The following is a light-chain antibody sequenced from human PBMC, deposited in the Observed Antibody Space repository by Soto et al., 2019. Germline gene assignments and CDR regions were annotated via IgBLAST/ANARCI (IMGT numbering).Light chain of an antibody. CDR3: QQYGSSGT. CDR2: GAS. Sequence: IVLTQSPVTLSLSRGERATLSCRASQSVSSNYLAWYQQKPGQAPRLLIYGASNRATGIPDRFSGSGSGTDFTLTISRLEPGDFAVYYCQQYGSSGTFGQGTKVDIK. J-gene: IGKJ1*01. V-gene: IGKV3-20*01. CDR1: QSVSSNY.